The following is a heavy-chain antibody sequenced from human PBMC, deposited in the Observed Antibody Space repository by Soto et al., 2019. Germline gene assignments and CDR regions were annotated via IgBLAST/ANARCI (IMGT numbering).Heavy chain of an antibody. CDR1: GYPFTDYV. J-gene: IGHJ4*02. CDR2: INTGNVNT. D-gene: IGHD6-6*01. V-gene: IGHV1-3*04. Sequence: ASVKVSCKASGYPFTDYVIHWVRQAPGQSLEWMGWINTGNVNTKYSRRFQGRVTITRDTSASTAYMQLSSLRSEDTAMYYCARSLRTYSSSSEFDFWGQGTLVTVSS. CDR3: ARSLRTYSSSSEFDF.